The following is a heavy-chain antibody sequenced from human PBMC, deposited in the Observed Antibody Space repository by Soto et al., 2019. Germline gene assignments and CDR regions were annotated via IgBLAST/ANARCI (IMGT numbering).Heavy chain of an antibody. J-gene: IGHJ6*02. CDR3: AMTRDSLTGYYDYYYGMDV. V-gene: IGHV3-30*03. D-gene: IGHD3-9*01. CDR1: GFTFSSYG. CDR2: ISYDGSNK. Sequence: PGGSLRLSCAASGFTFSSYGMHWVRQAPGKGLEWVAVISYDGSNKYYADSVKGRFTISRDNSKNTLYLQMNSLRAEDTAVYYCAMTRDSLTGYYDYYYGMDVWGQGTTVTVSS.